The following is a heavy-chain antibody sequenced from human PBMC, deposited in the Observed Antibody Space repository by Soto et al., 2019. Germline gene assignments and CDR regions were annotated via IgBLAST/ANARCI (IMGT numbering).Heavy chain of an antibody. Sequence: QVQLQESGPGLVKPSGTLSLTCVVSGDFISDSNWWTWVRQPPGKGLEWIGEIFHSGTTNYNPSLNSRVTMSVYKSKNQFSLKLTSVTAADTAVYYCTGNSGTYSFDYWGQGTLVTVSS. CDR1: GDFISDSNW. V-gene: IGHV4-4*02. D-gene: IGHD1-26*01. CDR2: IFHSGTT. CDR3: TGNSGTYSFDY. J-gene: IGHJ4*02.